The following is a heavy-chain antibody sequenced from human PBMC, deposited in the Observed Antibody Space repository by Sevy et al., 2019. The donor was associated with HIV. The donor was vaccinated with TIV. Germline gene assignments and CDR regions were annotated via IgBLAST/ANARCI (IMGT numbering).Heavy chain of an antibody. J-gene: IGHJ5*02. CDR1: GGSFSGYY. V-gene: IGHV4-34*01. Sequence: SETLSLTCAVHGGSFSGYYWNWIRQPPGKGLEWIGEINHSGSTNYNPSLQSRVTISVDTSKNQFSLKLSSVTAADTAVYYCARSPPIVVVPGAPSWFDPWGQGTLVTVSS. CDR3: ARSPPIVVVPGAPSWFDP. D-gene: IGHD2-2*01. CDR2: INHSGST.